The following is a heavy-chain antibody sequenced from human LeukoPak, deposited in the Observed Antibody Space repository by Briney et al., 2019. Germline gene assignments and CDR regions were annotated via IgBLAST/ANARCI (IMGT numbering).Heavy chain of an antibody. D-gene: IGHD2-2*01. V-gene: IGHV3-30*02. CDR2: IRYDGSNK. J-gene: IGHJ4*02. CDR3: AKDDSDIVVVPAVIGPDY. CDR1: GFTFSSYG. Sequence: GGSLRLSCAASGFTFSSYGMHWVRQAPGKGLEWVAFIRYDGSNKYYADSVKGRFTISRDNSKNTLYLQMNSLRAEDTAVYYCAKDDSDIVVVPAVIGPDYWGQGTLVTVSS.